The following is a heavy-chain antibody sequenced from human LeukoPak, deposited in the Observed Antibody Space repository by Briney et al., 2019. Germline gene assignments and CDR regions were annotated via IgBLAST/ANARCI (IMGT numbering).Heavy chain of an antibody. CDR1: GGSISSYY. Sequence: SETLSLTCTVSGGSISSYYWSWIRQPPGKGLEWIGYIYYSGSTNYNPSLKSRVTIPVDTSKNQFSLKLSSVTAADTAVYYCARAPVVGSVDCWGQGTLVTVSS. D-gene: IGHD1-14*01. J-gene: IGHJ4*02. V-gene: IGHV4-59*01. CDR2: IYYSGST. CDR3: ARAPVVGSVDC.